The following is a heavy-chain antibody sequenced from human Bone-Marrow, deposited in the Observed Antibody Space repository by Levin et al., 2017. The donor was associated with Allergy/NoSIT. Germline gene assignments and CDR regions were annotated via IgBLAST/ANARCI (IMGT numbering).Heavy chain of an antibody. CDR3: ARVWAAATGGWFDP. CDR1: GDFFNSIYW. CDR2: IYHSGST. Sequence: SETLSLTCAVSGDFFNSIYWWTWVRQPPGKGLEWIGEIYHSGSTNYNPSLKSRVTLSVEKSKNQFFLNLTSVTAADTAVYYCARVWAAATGGWFDPWGQGTLVTVSS. J-gene: IGHJ5*02. D-gene: IGHD6-13*01. V-gene: IGHV4-4*02.